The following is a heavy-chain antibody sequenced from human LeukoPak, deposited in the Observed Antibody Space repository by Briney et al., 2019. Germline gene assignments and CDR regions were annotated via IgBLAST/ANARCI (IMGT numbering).Heavy chain of an antibody. V-gene: IGHV3-23*01. CDR3: AKEDCGVDCSTFDY. CDR1: GFTFSRYA. D-gene: IGHD2-21*02. J-gene: IGHJ4*02. CDR2: ISGSGGTT. Sequence: GSLRLSCAASGFTFSRYAMSWVRPAPGKGLEWVAAISGSGGTTYYADSVKGRFTISRDNSKSTLYLQMNSLRSEDTAVYYCAKEDCGVDCSTFDYWGQGTLVTVSS.